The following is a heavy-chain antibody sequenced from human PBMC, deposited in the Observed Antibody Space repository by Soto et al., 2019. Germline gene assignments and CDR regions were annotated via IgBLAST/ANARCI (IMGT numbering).Heavy chain of an antibody. CDR2: ISYDGSNK. J-gene: IGHJ6*02. CDR3: ASAYCSGGSCKFYYYYGMDV. Sequence: GGSLRLSCAASGFTFSSYAMHWVRQAPGKGLEWVAVISYDGSNKYYADSVKGRFTISRDNSKNTLYLQMNSLRAEDTAVYYCASAYCSGGSCKFYYYYGMDVWGQGTTVTSP. CDR1: GFTFSSYA. D-gene: IGHD2-15*01. V-gene: IGHV3-30-3*01.